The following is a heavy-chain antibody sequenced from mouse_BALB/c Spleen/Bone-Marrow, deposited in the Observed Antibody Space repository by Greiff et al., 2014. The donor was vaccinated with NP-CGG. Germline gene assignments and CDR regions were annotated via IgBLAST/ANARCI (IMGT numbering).Heavy chain of an antibody. CDR2: IDPANGNT. J-gene: IGHJ3*01. D-gene: IGHD1-1*01. CDR1: GFNITDTY. V-gene: IGHV14-3*02. Sequence: VQLQQSGTALFAPKTSVKLSCTASGFNITDTYMHWVKQRPEQGLEWIGRIDPANGNTKYDPKFQGKATITADTSSNTAYLQLSSLTSEDTAVYYCASYDYGSDSVAYWGKGTLGTVSA. CDR3: ASYDYGSDSVAY.